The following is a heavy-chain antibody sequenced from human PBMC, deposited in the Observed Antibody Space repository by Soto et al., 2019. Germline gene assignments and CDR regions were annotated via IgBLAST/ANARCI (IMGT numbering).Heavy chain of an antibody. V-gene: IGHV3-15*01. D-gene: IGHD2-2*02. CDR3: TTRGYCSSTSCYTDY. CDR2: IKSKTDGGTT. J-gene: IGHJ4*02. CDR1: GFTFSNAW. Sequence: GGSLRLSCPASGFTFSNAWMSWVRQAPGKGLEWVGRIKSKTDGGTTDYAAPVKGRFTISRDDSKNTLYLQMNSLKTEDTAVYYCTTRGYCSSTSCYTDYWGQGTLVTVS.